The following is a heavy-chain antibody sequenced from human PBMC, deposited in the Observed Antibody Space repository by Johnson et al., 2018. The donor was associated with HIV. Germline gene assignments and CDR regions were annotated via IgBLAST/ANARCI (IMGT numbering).Heavy chain of an antibody. J-gene: IGHJ3*02. CDR3: ARRCSSSSCSHGAFDI. CDR2: INSDGSST. V-gene: IGHV3-74*01. D-gene: IGHD2-2*01. Sequence: VQLVESGGDLVQPGGSLRLSCVGSGFTFSTNWMHWVRQAPGKGLVWVSRINSDGSSTSYAESVKGRFTISRDHAKNTLYLQMDSLGAEDTAVYYCARRCSSSSCSHGAFDIWGQGTVVTVSS. CDR1: GFTFSTNW.